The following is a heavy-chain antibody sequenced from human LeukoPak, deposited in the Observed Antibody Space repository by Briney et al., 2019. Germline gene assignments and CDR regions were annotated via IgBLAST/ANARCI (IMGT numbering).Heavy chain of an antibody. CDR3: ATPRGDYYYGMDV. J-gene: IGHJ6*02. Sequence: GGSLRLSCAASGFTFSSYAMIWVRQAPGKGLEWVSSISGSGDSTYYADSVKGRFTISRDNVKNTLYLQMNSLRAEDTAVYYCATPRGDYYYGMDVWGLGTTVTVSS. CDR2: ISGSGDST. CDR1: GFTFSSYA. V-gene: IGHV3-23*01. D-gene: IGHD4-23*01.